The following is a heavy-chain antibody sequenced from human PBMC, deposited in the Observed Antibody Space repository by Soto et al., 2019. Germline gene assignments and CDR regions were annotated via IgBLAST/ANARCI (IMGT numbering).Heavy chain of an antibody. CDR1: GFTFSSYE. J-gene: IGHJ5*02. CDR2: ISSSGSTI. D-gene: IGHD4-17*01. V-gene: IGHV3-48*03. Sequence: EVQLVESGGGLVQPGGSLRLSCAASGFTFSSYEMNWVRQAPGKGLEWVSYISSSGSTIYYADSVKGRFTISRDNDKNSLYLQMNSLRAEDTAVYYCARPLDYGDYVNWFDPWGQGTLVTVSS. CDR3: ARPLDYGDYVNWFDP.